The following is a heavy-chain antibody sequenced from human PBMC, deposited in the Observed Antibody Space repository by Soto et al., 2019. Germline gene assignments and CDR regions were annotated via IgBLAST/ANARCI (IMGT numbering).Heavy chain of an antibody. CDR3: ARPKTTVTTDFDL. Sequence: QVQLMESGGGVVQPGRSLRLSCAASGFTFSSYGMHWARQAPGKGLEWVAVIWYDGSNKYYADSVKGRFTISRDNSKNTLYLQMNSLRAEDTAVYYCARPKTTVTTDFDLWGRGTLVTVSS. V-gene: IGHV3-33*01. J-gene: IGHJ2*01. CDR2: IWYDGSNK. D-gene: IGHD4-17*01. CDR1: GFTFSSYG.